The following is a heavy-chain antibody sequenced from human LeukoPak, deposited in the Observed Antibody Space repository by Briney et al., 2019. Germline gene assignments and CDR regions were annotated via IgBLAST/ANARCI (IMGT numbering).Heavy chain of an antibody. Sequence: PGGSLRLSCAASGFTFSSYGMHWVRQAPGKGLEWVAVISYDGSNKYYADSVKGRFTISRDNSKNTLYLQMNSLRAEDTAVYYCAKALEMATPRGAFDIWGQGTMVTVS. CDR2: ISYDGSNK. CDR3: AKALEMATPRGAFDI. D-gene: IGHD5-24*01. V-gene: IGHV3-30*18. J-gene: IGHJ3*02. CDR1: GFTFSSYG.